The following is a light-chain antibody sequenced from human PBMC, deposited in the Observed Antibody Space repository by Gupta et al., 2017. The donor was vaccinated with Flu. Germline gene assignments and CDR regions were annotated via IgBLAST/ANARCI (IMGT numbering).Light chain of an antibody. CDR2: DVS. Sequence: SALTQPRLVSGSPGKSVTISCTGTSSDVGGYNYVSWHQQHPGKAPKRMIYDVSKRPSGVPDRFSGSKSGNTASLTISGLQAEDEADYYCCSYAGSHLYVFATGTKVTVL. V-gene: IGLV2-11*01. CDR3: CSYAGSHLYV. J-gene: IGLJ1*01. CDR1: SSDVGGYNY.